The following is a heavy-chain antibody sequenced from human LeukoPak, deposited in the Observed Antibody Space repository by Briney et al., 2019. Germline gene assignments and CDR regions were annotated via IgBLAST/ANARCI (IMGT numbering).Heavy chain of an antibody. J-gene: IGHJ4*02. CDR2: INHSGST. Sequence: SETLSLTCAVYGGSFSGYYWSWIRQPPGKGLEWIGEINHSGSTNYNPSLKSRVTISVDTSKNQFSLKLSSVTAADTAVYYCARAYGSGRRTPQGNYFDYWAREPWSPSPQ. V-gene: IGHV4-34*01. CDR1: GGSFSGYY. D-gene: IGHD3-10*01. CDR3: ARAYGSGRRTPQGNYFDY.